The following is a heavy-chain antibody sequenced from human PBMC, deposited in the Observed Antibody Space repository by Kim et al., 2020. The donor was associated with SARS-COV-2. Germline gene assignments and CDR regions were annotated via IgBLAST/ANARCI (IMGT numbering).Heavy chain of an antibody. CDR3: ARRLYSGDAFDI. Sequence: GGSLRLSCAASGFTFSSYSMNWVRQAPGKGLEWVSSISSSSSYIYYADSVKGRFTISRDNAKNSLYLQMNSLRAEDTAVYYCARRLYSGDAFDIWGQGTMVTVSS. D-gene: IGHD2-21*01. CDR1: GFTFSSYS. CDR2: ISSSSSYI. J-gene: IGHJ3*02. V-gene: IGHV3-21*01.